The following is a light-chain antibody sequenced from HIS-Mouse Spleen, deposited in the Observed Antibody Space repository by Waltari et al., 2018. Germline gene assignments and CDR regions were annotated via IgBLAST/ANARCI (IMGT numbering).Light chain of an antibody. J-gene: IGLJ2*01. CDR3: SSYTSSSFNVV. CDR1: SSDVGGYNY. CDR2: DVS. V-gene: IGLV2-14*03. Sequence: QSALTQPASVSGSPGQSINISCTGTSSDVGGYNYVSWYQQHPGKAPQLMIYDVSNRPSGVSNRFSGSKSGNTASLTISGLQAEDEADYYCSSYTSSSFNVVFGGGTKLTVL.